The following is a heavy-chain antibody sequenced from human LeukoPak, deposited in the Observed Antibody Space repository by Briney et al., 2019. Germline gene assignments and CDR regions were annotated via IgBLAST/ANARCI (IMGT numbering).Heavy chain of an antibody. Sequence: PGTSLRLSCAASEFTFSHYAMHWVRQAPGKGLEWVAVISYDGSNKYYADSVRGRFTIPRDNSKNTLYLQTNSLRTDDTAVYYCARGLVSGSQRGYFDYWGHGALVAVSS. J-gene: IGHJ4*01. D-gene: IGHD1-26*01. CDR1: EFTFSHYA. V-gene: IGHV3-30-3*01. CDR2: ISYDGSNK. CDR3: ARGLVSGSQRGYFDY.